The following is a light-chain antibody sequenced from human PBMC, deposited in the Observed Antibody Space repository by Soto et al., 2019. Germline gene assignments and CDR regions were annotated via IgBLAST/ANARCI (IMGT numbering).Light chain of an antibody. CDR3: HQSYSMPPIT. J-gene: IGKJ5*01. CDR2: GAS. V-gene: IGKV1-39*01. Sequence: DIHVTESPHSLIASVGDRDTITCRASQSITFHLNWYQQKPGKAPNLLIYGASSLQSGVPSRFSGSGSGTDFTLTISSVQPEDFATYYCHQSYSMPPITFGQGTRLEIK. CDR1: QSITFH.